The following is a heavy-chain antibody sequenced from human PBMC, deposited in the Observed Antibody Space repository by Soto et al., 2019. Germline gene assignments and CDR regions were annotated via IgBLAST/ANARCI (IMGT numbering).Heavy chain of an antibody. D-gene: IGHD3-9*01. Sequence: RASVKVSCKASGYTFIDYYMHWVRQAPGQGFEWLGRISPKSGATNYAQKFQGRVTMTWDTSLNTAYMELSSLISEDTAVYYCARPPGYISDWYYFDLWGQGTLVTV. CDR3: ARPPGYISDWYYFDL. CDR2: ISPKSGAT. J-gene: IGHJ4*02. V-gene: IGHV1-2*02. CDR1: GYTFIDYY.